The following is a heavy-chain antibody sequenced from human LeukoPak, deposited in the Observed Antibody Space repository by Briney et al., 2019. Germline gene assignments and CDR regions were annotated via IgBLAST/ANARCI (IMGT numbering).Heavy chain of an antibody. CDR1: GFTFSDHY. Sequence: PGGSLRLSCAASGFTFSDHYMDWVRQAPGKGLEWVGRTRNKANSYTTEYAASVKGRFTISRDDSKNSLYLQMNSLETEDTAVYYCARGPDYFDYWGQGTLVTVSS. CDR3: ARGPDYFDY. V-gene: IGHV3-72*01. CDR2: TRNKANSYTT. J-gene: IGHJ4*02.